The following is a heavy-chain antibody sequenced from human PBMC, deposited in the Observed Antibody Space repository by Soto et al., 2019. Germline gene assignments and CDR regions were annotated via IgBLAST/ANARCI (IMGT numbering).Heavy chain of an antibody. Sequence: DVQLVESGGGLVQPGRSLRLSCAASGFTFDDYAMHWVRQAPGKGLEWVSGISWNSGSIGYADSVKGRFTISRDNAKNSLYLQMNSLRAEDTALYYCAKDRAYSSSLVDAFDIWGQGTMVTVSS. CDR2: ISWNSGSI. D-gene: IGHD6-6*01. J-gene: IGHJ3*02. CDR1: GFTFDDYA. V-gene: IGHV3-9*01. CDR3: AKDRAYSSSLVDAFDI.